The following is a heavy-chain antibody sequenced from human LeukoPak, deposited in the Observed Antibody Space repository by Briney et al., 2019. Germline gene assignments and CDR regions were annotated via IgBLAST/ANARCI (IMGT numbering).Heavy chain of an antibody. CDR2: INPSGGST. Sequence: ASVKVSCKASGYTFTTYYMHWVRQAPGQGLEWMGIINPSGGSTTYAQKFQGSVNMTSDTSTSAVCMEVRSLRSEDTAVYHCAREANGNCFDPWGQGTLVTVSS. CDR1: GYTFTTYY. CDR3: AREANGNCFDP. D-gene: IGHD4/OR15-4a*01. J-gene: IGHJ5*01. V-gene: IGHV1-46*01.